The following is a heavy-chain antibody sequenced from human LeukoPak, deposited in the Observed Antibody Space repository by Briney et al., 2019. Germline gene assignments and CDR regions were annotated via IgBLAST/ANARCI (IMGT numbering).Heavy chain of an antibody. V-gene: IGHV7-4-1*02. J-gene: IGHJ4*02. D-gene: IGHD2-15*01. CDR1: GYTFTHYA. CDR3: ARDPTRSPGGGFFSPLGY. Sequence: GASVKVSCKASGYTFTHYAINWVRQAPGQGLEWMGWINTNTATPMYAQGFSGRFVFSLDVSDSTAYQQISRLKAGDTAVYYCARDPTRSPGGGFFSPLGYWGQGSLVTVSS. CDR2: INTNTATP.